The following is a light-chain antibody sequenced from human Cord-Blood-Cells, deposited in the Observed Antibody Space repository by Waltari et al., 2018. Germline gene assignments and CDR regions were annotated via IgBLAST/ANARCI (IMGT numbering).Light chain of an antibody. CDR1: SLRSYY. CDR3: NSRDSSGNHLV. J-gene: IGLJ3*02. Sequence: SSELTQDPAVSVALGQTVRITCQGDSLRSYYASWYQQKPGQAALLVIYSKNNRPAGIPDRFSGSSSGNTASLTITGAQAEDEADYYCNSRDSSGNHLVFGGGTKLTVL. V-gene: IGLV3-19*01. CDR2: SKN.